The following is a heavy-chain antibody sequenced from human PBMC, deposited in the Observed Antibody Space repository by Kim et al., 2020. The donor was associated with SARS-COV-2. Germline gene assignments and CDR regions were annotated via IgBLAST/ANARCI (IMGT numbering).Heavy chain of an antibody. J-gene: IGHJ5*02. CDR1: GGSIRSNY. D-gene: IGHD3-22*01. CDR2: IYDSGTT. CDR3: ARLKYDYDSNGSGVWFDP. V-gene: IGHV4-59*08. Sequence: SETLSLTCTVSGGSIRSNYWSWLRLPPGKGLEWLGYIYDSGTTNYNPSLKSRVTISVDTSSNQFSLRLTSVTAADTAVYYCARLKYDYDSNGSGVWFDPWGPGTLVTVSS.